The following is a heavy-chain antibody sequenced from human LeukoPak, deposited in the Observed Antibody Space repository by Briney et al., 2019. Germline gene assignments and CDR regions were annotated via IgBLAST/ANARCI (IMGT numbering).Heavy chain of an antibody. CDR2: INPNSGGT. CDR3: ARSPSSWYTGWTFDI. J-gene: IGHJ3*02. CDR1: GYTFTSYG. Sequence: ASVKVSCKASGYTFTSYGISWVRQAPGQGLEWMGWINPNSGGTNYAQKFQGWVTMTRDTSISTAYMELSRLRSDDTAVYYCARSPSSWYTGWTFDIWGQGTMVTVSS. V-gene: IGHV1-2*04. D-gene: IGHD6-13*01.